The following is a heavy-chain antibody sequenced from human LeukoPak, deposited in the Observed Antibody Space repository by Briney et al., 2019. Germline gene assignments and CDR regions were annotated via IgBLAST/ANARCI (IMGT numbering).Heavy chain of an antibody. J-gene: IGHJ5*02. CDR3: AKNGQSGFSFDP. CDR2: GDERGGT. D-gene: IGHD1-26*01. CDR1: GGPLNGYY. Sequence: SETLSLTCAVYGGPLNGYYWSWIRQPPGKGLEWIGEGDERGGTKYNPSLKSRVTISADTSRNQFSLKLNSVTAADTAVYYCAKNGQSGFSFDPWGQGTLVTASS. V-gene: IGHV4-34*01.